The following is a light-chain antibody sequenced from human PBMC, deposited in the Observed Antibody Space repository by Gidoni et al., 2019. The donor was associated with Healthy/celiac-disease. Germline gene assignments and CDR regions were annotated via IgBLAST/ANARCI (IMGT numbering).Light chain of an antibody. Sequence: PGTLSLSPGERATLSCRASQSVSSSYLAWYQQKPGQAPRLLIYGASSRATGIPDRFSGSGSGTDFTLTISRLEPEDFAVYYCQQYGSSPPTFXQXTKLEIK. CDR3: QQYGSSPPT. CDR1: QSVSSSY. CDR2: GAS. V-gene: IGKV3-20*01. J-gene: IGKJ2*01.